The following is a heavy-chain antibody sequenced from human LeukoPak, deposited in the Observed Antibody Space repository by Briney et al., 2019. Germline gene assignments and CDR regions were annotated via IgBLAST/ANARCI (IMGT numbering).Heavy chain of an antibody. CDR2: ISGSGGST. CDR1: GFTFSSYA. J-gene: IGHJ4*02. V-gene: IGHV3-23*01. CDR3: AKGRFGIAVAGPDY. D-gene: IGHD6-19*01. Sequence: GGSLRLSCAASGFTFSSYAMSLVRQAPGKGLEWVSTISGSGGSTYYADSVKGRFTISRDNSKNTLYLQMNSLRAEDTAVYYCAKGRFGIAVAGPDYWGQGTLVTVSS.